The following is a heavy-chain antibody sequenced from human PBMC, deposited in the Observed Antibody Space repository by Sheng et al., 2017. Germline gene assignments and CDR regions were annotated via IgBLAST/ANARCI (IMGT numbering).Heavy chain of an antibody. CDR3: ATARSGWHHFDY. CDR2: VSGKTGRI. V-gene: IGHV3-23*01. J-gene: IGHJ4*02. CDR1: GFTFSGYD. Sequence: DVQLLESGGGLVQPGGSLRLSCAASGFTFSGYDMSWVRQAPGKGLEWVSLVSGKTGRIDYADSVKGRFTISRDNSKDTLYLQMNSLRADDTAVYYCATARSGWHHFDYWGQGTLVTVSS. D-gene: IGHD6-19*01.